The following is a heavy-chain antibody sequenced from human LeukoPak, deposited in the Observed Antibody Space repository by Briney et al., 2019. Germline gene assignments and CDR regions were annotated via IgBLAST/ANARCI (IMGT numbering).Heavy chain of an antibody. J-gene: IGHJ4*02. CDR1: GFTFSSYA. CDR3: ARDGGGSYYEGYFDY. Sequence: GGSLRLSCAASGFTFSSYAMHWVRQAPGKGLEYVSAISSNGGRTYYANSVKGRFTISRDNSKNTLYLQMGSLRAEDMAVYYCARDGGGSYYEGYFDYWGQGTLVTVSS. V-gene: IGHV3-64*01. CDR2: ISSNGGRT. D-gene: IGHD1-26*01.